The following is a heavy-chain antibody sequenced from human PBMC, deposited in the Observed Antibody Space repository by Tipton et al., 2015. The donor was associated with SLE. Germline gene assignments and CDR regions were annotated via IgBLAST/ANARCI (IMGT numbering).Heavy chain of an antibody. CDR2: IYYSGTT. V-gene: IGHV4-31*03. D-gene: IGHD2-15*01. CDR1: GGSISSGGYF. Sequence: TLSLTCTVSGGSISSGGYFWSWIRQHPGEGLEWLGYIYYSGTTYYNPSLKSRLTISVDTSNNHFSLKMTPVTVADTAMYYCARVSRKYCSGGTCYSSAFDIWGQGTVVTVSS. J-gene: IGHJ3*02. CDR3: ARVSRKYCSGGTCYSSAFDI.